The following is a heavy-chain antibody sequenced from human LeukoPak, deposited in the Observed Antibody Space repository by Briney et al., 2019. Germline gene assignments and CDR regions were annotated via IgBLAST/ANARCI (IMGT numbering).Heavy chain of an antibody. CDR3: ARSLYSSGYFDY. CDR2: IIPILGIA. J-gene: IGHJ4*02. V-gene: IGHV1-69*04. CDR1: GGTFSSYA. D-gene: IGHD3-22*01. Sequence: GVSVKVSCKASGGTFSSYAISWVRQAPGQGLEWMGRIIPILGIANYAQKFQGRVTITADKSTSTAYMELSSLRSEDTAVYYCARSLYSSGYFDYWGQGTLVTVSS.